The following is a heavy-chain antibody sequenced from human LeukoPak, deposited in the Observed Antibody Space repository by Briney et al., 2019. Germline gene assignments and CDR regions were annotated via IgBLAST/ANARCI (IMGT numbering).Heavy chain of an antibody. CDR3: RRGHWDDHA. Sequence: GGSLRLSCAASGFTFSDFWMSWVRQAPGKGLEWVASVTQDGSENHYVDSAKGRFTTSRDNAKNSLYLRMSSLRAEDTAVYWCRRGHWDDHAWGQGTLVTVSS. CDR1: GFTFSDFW. J-gene: IGHJ5*02. D-gene: IGHD7-27*01. CDR2: VTQDGSEN. V-gene: IGHV3-7*01.